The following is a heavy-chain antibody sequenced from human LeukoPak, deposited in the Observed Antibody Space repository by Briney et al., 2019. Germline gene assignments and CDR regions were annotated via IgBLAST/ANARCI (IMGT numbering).Heavy chain of an antibody. V-gene: IGHV3-53*01. D-gene: IGHD3-3*01. CDR1: GFTVSSNY. Sequence: GGSLRLSCAASGFTVSSNYMSWVRQAPGKGLEWVSVIYSGGSTYYADSVKGRFTISRDNPKNTLYLQMNSLRAEDTAVYYCARVTKSFYYGMDVWGQGTTVTVSS. CDR2: IYSGGST. CDR3: ARVTKSFYYGMDV. J-gene: IGHJ6*02.